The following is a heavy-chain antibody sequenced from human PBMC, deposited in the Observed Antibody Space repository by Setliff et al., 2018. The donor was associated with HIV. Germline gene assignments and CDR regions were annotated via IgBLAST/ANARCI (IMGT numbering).Heavy chain of an antibody. V-gene: IGHV3-33*06. CDR1: GFSFSSYA. D-gene: IGHD3-22*01. Sequence: PGGSLRLSCAANGFSFSSYAMSWVRQAPGKGLEWVAVIWNDGSNQFYADSVKGRFTISRDISKNTLYLQMNSLRAEDTAVYYCTKERYGSTGYDLWGQGTLVTVSS. CDR3: TKERYGSTGYDL. CDR2: IWNDGSNQ. J-gene: IGHJ5*02.